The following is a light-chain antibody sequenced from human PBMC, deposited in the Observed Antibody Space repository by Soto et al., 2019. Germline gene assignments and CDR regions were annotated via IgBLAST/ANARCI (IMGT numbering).Light chain of an antibody. CDR2: DAS. J-gene: IGKJ4*01. CDR1: QGVSNY. V-gene: IGKV3-11*01. Sequence: IVLTQSPATLSLSPGERATLSCRASQGVSNYLAWYQQKPCQAPRLLLYDASNRATGIPDRFSGTGSGTDFTVSVSRLEPEDFAVYYCQQRSDWPLTFGGGTKVDI. CDR3: QQRSDWPLT.